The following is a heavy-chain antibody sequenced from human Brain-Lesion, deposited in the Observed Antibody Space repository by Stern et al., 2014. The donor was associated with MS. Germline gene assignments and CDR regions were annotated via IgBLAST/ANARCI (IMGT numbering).Heavy chain of an antibody. CDR3: ARRRVAVVGRAPPNYFDP. J-gene: IGHJ5*02. D-gene: IGHD4-23*01. CDR1: GFSLNTPGVG. V-gene: IGHV2-5*02. Sequence: QVTLKESGPTLVKPTQTLTLTCIFSGFSLNTPGVGVGWIRQPPGKALEWLALIYLDEDNLYSPSVKNRVTISKDPSKNQVVLTMSNMDPVDTGTYFCARRRVAVVGRAPPNYFDPWGQGTLVTVSA. CDR2: IYLDEDN.